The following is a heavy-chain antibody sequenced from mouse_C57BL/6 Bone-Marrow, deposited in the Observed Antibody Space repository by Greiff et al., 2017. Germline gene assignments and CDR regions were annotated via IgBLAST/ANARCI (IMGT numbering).Heavy chain of an antibody. D-gene: IGHD1-1*01. CDR3: TAFYYTEYFDV. CDR1: GFYINDDY. J-gene: IGHJ1*03. CDR2: IDPENGDS. V-gene: IGHV14-4*01. Sequence: EVKLMESGAELVRPGASVKLSCTASGFYINDDYMRWVKQRPEQGLEWIGVIDPENGDSEYASKFQGKGTITANTSSNTDYLQLISLTYADTAVYYCTAFYYTEYFDVWGRGNAVTVSA.